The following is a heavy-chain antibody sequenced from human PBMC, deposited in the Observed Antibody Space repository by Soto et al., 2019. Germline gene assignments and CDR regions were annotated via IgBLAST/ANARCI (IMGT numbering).Heavy chain of an antibody. V-gene: IGHV3-23*01. J-gene: IGHJ4*02. D-gene: IGHD3-3*01. CDR3: AKDRVDDFWSGYSYYFDY. Sequence: EVQLLESGGGLVQPGGSLRLSCAASGFTFSSYAMSWVRQAPGKGLEWVSAISGGGGSTYYADSVKGRFTISRDNSKNTLYLQMNSLRAEDTAVYYCAKDRVDDFWSGYSYYFDYWGQGTLVTVSS. CDR2: ISGGGGST. CDR1: GFTFSSYA.